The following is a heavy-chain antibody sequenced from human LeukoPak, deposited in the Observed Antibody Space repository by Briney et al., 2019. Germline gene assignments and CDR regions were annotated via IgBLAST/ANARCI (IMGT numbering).Heavy chain of an antibody. CDR1: GYPFTNYA. CDR3: ARFLPPKTAYEIHDY. CDR2: TSAYNGNT. Sequence: ASVKVSCKTSGYPFTNYAISCVRHAPGQGLEWLGWTSAYNGNTDYAQKFQGRVTMTTDSSTSTAYMELRSLRSDDTAVYYCARFLPPKTAYEIHDYWGQGTLVTVSS. V-gene: IGHV1-18*01. J-gene: IGHJ4*02. D-gene: IGHD5-18*01.